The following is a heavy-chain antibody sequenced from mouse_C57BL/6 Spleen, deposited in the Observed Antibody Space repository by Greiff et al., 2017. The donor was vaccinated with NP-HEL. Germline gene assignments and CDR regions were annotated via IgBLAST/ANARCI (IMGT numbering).Heavy chain of an antibody. D-gene: IGHD1-1*01. CDR1: GFTFTDYY. J-gene: IGHJ1*03. V-gene: IGHV7-3*01. Sequence: DVHLVESGGGLVQPGGSLSLSCAASGFTFTDYYMSWVRQPPGKALEWLGFIRNKANGYTTEYSASVKGRFTISRDNSQSILYLQMNALRAEDSATYYCARFYYYGSIWYVDVWGTGTTVTVSS. CDR2: IRNKANGYTT. CDR3: ARFYYYGSIWYVDV.